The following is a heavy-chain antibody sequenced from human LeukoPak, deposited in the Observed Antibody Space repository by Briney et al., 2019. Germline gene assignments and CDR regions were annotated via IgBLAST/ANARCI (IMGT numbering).Heavy chain of an antibody. V-gene: IGHV3-48*01. CDR1: GFTFSSYS. CDR2: ISSNGTI. J-gene: IGHJ4*02. D-gene: IGHD4-17*01. Sequence: GGSLRLSCAASGFTFSSYSMNWVRQAPGKGLEWLSYISSNGTIHYADSVKGRFTISRDNAKNSLYLQMNSLRADDTAVYYCAREVPYGDYAPDYWGQGTLVTVSS. CDR3: AREVPYGDYAPDY.